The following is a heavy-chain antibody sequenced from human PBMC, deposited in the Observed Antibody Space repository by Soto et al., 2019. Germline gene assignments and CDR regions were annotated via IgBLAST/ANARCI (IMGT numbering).Heavy chain of an antibody. J-gene: IGHJ6*02. CDR2: IIPIFGTA. V-gene: IGHV1-69*13. CDR1: GGTFSSYA. CDR3: ARGLYYGSGKDHYYGMDV. Sequence: ASVKVSCKASGGTFSSYAISWVRQAPGQGLEWMGGIIPIFGTANYAQKFQGRVTITADESTSTAYMELSSLRSEDTAVYYCARGLYYGSGKDHYYGMDVWGQGTTVTVSS. D-gene: IGHD3-10*01.